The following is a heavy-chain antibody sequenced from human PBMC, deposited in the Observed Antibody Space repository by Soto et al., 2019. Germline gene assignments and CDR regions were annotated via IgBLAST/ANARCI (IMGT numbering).Heavy chain of an antibody. V-gene: IGHV3-48*02. D-gene: IGHD3-3*01. Sequence: AGGSLRLSCAASGFTFSSYSMNWVRQAPGKGLEWVSYISSSSSTIYYADSVKGRFTISRDNAKNSLYLQMNSLRDEDTAVYYCARGKDSITIFGVVRVKYYGMDVWGQGTTVTVSS. CDR3: ARGKDSITIFGVVRVKYYGMDV. CDR1: GFTFSSYS. J-gene: IGHJ6*02. CDR2: ISSSSSTI.